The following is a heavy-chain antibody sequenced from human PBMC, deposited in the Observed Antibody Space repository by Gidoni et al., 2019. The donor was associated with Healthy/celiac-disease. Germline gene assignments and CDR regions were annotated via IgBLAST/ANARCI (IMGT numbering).Heavy chain of an antibody. Sequence: QVQLQQWGAGLLKPSEPLSLTCAVYGGSFSGYYWSWIRQPPGKGLEWIGEINHSGSTNYNPSLKSRVTISVDTSKNQFSLKLSSVTAADTAVYYCARGGWELPYWYFDLWGRGTLVTVSS. J-gene: IGHJ2*01. V-gene: IGHV4-34*01. D-gene: IGHD1-26*01. CDR3: ARGGWELPYWYFDL. CDR1: GGSFSGYY. CDR2: INHSGST.